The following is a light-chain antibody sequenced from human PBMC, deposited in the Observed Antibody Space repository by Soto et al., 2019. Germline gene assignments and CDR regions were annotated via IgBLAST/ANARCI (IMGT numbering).Light chain of an antibody. CDR3: QQANGFPHT. CDR2: AAS. Sequence: DVQMTQSPSSVSASVGDRVTITCRASQDIRSWLTWYQQKPGQAPKLLMYAASTLQNGVPSRVSGSGSWTDFTLTISGLQPEDFATYYCQQANGFPHTFGQGNRLDIK. CDR1: QDIRSW. J-gene: IGKJ2*01. V-gene: IGKV1-12*01.